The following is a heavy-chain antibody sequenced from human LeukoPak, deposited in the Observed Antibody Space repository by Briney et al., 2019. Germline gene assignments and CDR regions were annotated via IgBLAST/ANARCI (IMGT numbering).Heavy chain of an antibody. CDR1: GFTFSSYA. CDR3: AREMGGAADY. Sequence: GGSLRLSCAASGFTFSSYAMHWVRQAPGKGLEYVPAISSNGGSTYYANSAKGRFTISRDNSKNTLYLQMGSLRAEDMAVYYCAREMGGAADYWGQGTLVTVSS. V-gene: IGHV3-64*01. J-gene: IGHJ4*02. D-gene: IGHD2-15*01. CDR2: ISSNGGST.